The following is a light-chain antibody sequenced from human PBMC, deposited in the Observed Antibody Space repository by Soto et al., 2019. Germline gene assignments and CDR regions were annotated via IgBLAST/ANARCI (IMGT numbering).Light chain of an antibody. Sequence: DIQMNHSPSALSVSVGDSVTITCRASQGIYNYLAWYQQKPGKVPKLLIYAASTLQSGVPSRFSGSGSGTDFTLTICGLQLEDGATYYCQKYNSAPQTFGQGTKVDI. CDR2: AAS. CDR3: QKYNSAPQT. V-gene: IGKV1-27*01. CDR1: QGIYNY. J-gene: IGKJ1*01.